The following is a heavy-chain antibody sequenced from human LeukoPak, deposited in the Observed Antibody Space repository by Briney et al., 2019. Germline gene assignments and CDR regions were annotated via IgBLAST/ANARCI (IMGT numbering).Heavy chain of an antibody. J-gene: IGHJ4*02. Sequence: GGSLRLSCTASGFPFNRFAMSWVRQAPGRGLAWVSAISGGGDAHYADSVKGRFTISRDNSKNTLFLHMNNLTADDTALYYCAKEGITGADSWGQGTLVSVSS. CDR3: AKEGITGADS. CDR1: GFPFNRFA. V-gene: IGHV3-23*01. CDR2: ISGGGDA.